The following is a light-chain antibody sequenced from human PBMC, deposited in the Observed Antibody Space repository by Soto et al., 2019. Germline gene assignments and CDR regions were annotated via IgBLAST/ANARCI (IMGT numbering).Light chain of an antibody. V-gene: IGKV2-28*01. CDR3: MQALQTRLT. CDR1: QSLLHSNGYNY. CDR2: LGS. Sequence: DIVMTQSPLSLPVTPGEPASISCRSSQSLLHSNGYNYLDWYLQKPGQSPQLLIYLGSNRASGVXGXSSGSGSGTDFTLKISRVEAEDVGVYYCMQALQTRLTFGGGTKVEIK. J-gene: IGKJ4*01.